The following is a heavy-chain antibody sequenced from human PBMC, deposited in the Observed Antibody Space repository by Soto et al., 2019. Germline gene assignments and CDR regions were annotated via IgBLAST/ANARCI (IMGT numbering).Heavy chain of an antibody. CDR1: GFTFRNFV. V-gene: IGHV3-23*01. J-gene: IGHJ5*02. D-gene: IGHD2-21*01. Sequence: EVQLLESGGGVVQPGGSLRLSCAASGFTFRNFVMSWVRQAPGKGLEWVSAIRASGGQTFYADSAKGPFTISRDNSKITVYLQNDSLRDEQTALYLWAQDRGWGVVSPAGESWGQGALGTVAS. CDR3: AQDRGWGVVSPAGES. CDR2: IRASGGQT.